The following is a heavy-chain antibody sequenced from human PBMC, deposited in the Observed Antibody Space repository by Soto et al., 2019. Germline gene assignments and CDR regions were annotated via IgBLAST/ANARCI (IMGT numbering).Heavy chain of an antibody. CDR2: IWYDGSNK. J-gene: IGHJ3*02. D-gene: IGHD3-22*01. V-gene: IGHV3-33*01. CDR3: ARPGAYDSSENAFDI. CDR1: GFTFSSYG. Sequence: QVQLVESGGGVVQPGRSLRLSCAASGFTFSSYGRHWVRQAPGKGLEWVAVIWYDGSNKYYADSVKGRFTISRDNSKNTLYLQMNSLRAEDTAVYYCARPGAYDSSENAFDIWGQGTMVTVSS.